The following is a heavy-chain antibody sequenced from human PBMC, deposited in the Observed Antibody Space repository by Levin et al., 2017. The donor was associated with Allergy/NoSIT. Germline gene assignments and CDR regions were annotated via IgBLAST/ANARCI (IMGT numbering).Heavy chain of an antibody. CDR3: ARHRYCSSTTCYRKVADY. Sequence: PQASVKVSCKGSGYSFISYWIGWVRQMPGTGLEWMGIIYPGDSDTRYSPSFQGQVTISADKSISTAYLQWSSLEASDTAMYYCARHRYCSSTTCYRKVADYWGQGTLVTVSS. V-gene: IGHV5-51*01. J-gene: IGHJ4*02. CDR2: IYPGDSDT. D-gene: IGHD2-2*01. CDR1: GYSFISYW.